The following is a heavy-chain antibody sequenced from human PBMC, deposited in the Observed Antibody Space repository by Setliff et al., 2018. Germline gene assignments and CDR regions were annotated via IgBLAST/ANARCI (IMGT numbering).Heavy chain of an antibody. CDR2: ISTSSGTR. Sequence: GSLRLSCVVSGFSFSNYGMTWVRQAPGKGLEWISYISTSSGTRYYADSVKSRFTISRDNANQSLYLQMNSLRAEDTAVYYCARLALTGYDSSGYYYALEYYYYMDVWGKGTTVTVSS. J-gene: IGHJ6*03. V-gene: IGHV3-48*01. CDR1: GFSFSNYG. CDR3: ARLALTGYDSSGYYYALEYYYYMDV. D-gene: IGHD3-22*01.